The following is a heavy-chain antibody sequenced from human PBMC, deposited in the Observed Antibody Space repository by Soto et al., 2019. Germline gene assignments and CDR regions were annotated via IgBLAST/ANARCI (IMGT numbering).Heavy chain of an antibody. CDR2: IYYSGST. J-gene: IGHJ4*02. CDR1: GGSISSYY. D-gene: IGHD3-10*01. V-gene: IGHV4-59*01. Sequence: SETLSLTCTVSGGSISSYYWSWIRQPPGKGLEWIGYIYYSGSTNYNPSLKSRVTISVDTSKNQFSLKLSSVTAADTAVYYCARVTFGELSSWGQGTLVXVSS. CDR3: ARVTFGELSS.